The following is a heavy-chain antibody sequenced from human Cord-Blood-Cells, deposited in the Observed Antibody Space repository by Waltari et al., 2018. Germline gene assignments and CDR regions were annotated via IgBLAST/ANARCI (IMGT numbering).Heavy chain of an antibody. J-gene: IGHJ4*02. D-gene: IGHD7-27*01. CDR3: ARDHTGYFFDY. V-gene: IGHV3-21*01. CDR1: GFPFSSYS. CDR2: ISSSSSYI. Sequence: EVQLVESGGGLVKPGGSLSLSCAASGFPFSSYSINWVRQAPGKGLEWVSSISSSSSYIYYADSVKGRFTISRDNAKNSLYLQMNSLRAEDMAVYYCARDHTGYFFDYWGQGTLVTVSS.